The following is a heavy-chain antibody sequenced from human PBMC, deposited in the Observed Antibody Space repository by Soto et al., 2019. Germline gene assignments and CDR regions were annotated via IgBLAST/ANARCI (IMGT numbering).Heavy chain of an antibody. CDR3: ARDIYGVNCWSYYCYVMDV. Sequence: PGGSLRLSCAASGFTFSSYAMHWVRQAPGKGLEWVAVISYDGSNKYYANSVKGRFTISRDNSKNTLYLQMNSLRAEDTAVYYCARDIYGVNCWSYYCYVMDVWGQGTTVTVSS. D-gene: IGHD4-17*01. J-gene: IGHJ6*02. V-gene: IGHV3-30-3*01. CDR1: GFTFSSYA. CDR2: ISYDGSNK.